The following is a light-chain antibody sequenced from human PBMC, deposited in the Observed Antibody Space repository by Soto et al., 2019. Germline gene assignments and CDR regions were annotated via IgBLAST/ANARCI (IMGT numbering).Light chain of an antibody. CDR1: QSLLHRNGYNY. CDR3: MQALETPRT. Sequence: DIVMTQSPLSLPVTPGEPASISCRSSQSLLHRNGYNYLDWYLQRPGQSPQLLICLGSNRASGVPDRFSGSGSGTDFTLEISRVEAEDVGVYYCMQALETPRTFGQGTKLEIK. CDR2: LGS. V-gene: IGKV2-28*01. J-gene: IGKJ2*01.